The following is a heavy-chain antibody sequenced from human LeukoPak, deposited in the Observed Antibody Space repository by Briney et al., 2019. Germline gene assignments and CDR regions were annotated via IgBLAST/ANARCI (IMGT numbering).Heavy chain of an antibody. J-gene: IGHJ6*03. Sequence: SETLSLTCTVSGYSISSGYYWGWIRQPPGKGLEWIGSIYHSGRTYYNPSLKSRVTISVDTSKNQFSLKLSSVTAADTAVYYCARGDSSSWYFSYYYYMDVWGKGTTVTVSS. CDR3: ARGDSSSWYFSYYYYMDV. CDR2: IYHSGRT. CDR1: GYSISSGYY. V-gene: IGHV4-38-2*02. D-gene: IGHD6-13*01.